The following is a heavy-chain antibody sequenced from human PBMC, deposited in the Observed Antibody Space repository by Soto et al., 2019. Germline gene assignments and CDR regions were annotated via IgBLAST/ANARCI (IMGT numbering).Heavy chain of an antibody. V-gene: IGHV4-31*03. CDR3: ARVESGYYYPAY. CDR1: GGSISSGGYY. CDR2: IYYSGST. J-gene: IGHJ4*02. Sequence: LSLTCTVSGGSISSGGYYWSWIRQHPGKGLEWIGYIYYSGSTYYNPSLKSRVTISVDTSKNQFSLKLSSVTAADTAVYYCARVESGYYYPAYWGQGTLVTVSS. D-gene: IGHD3-22*01.